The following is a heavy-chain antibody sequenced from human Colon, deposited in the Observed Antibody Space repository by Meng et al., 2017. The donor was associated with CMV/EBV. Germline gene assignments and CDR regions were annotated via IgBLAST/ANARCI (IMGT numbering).Heavy chain of an antibody. CDR2: IHYSGGT. J-gene: IGHJ4*02. D-gene: IGHD3-10*01. V-gene: IGHV4-4*07. Sequence: QVQLQEPGPSLVKPSETLSLTCTVSGDSIKNYYWTWLWQPAGKGLEWLGRIHYSGGTDDNPSLKSRVTLSIDTSKNQLSLKIYSVTAADTAVYYCARAGARGVPVDLWGQGTLVTVSS. CDR3: ARAGARGVPVDL. CDR1: GDSIKNYY.